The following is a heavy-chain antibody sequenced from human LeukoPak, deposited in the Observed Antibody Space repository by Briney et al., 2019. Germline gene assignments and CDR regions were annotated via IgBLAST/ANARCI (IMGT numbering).Heavy chain of an antibody. CDR2: ISSSSSYI. CDR3: ARDRSSRYYYDSSGYCVY. V-gene: IGHV3-21*01. J-gene: IGHJ4*02. CDR1: GFTFSSYS. D-gene: IGHD3-22*01. Sequence: GGSLRLSCAASGFTFSSYSMNWVRQAPGKGLECVPSISSSSSYIYYADSVKGRFTISRDNAKNSLYLQMNSLRAEDTAVYYCARDRSSRYYYDSSGYCVYWGQGTLVTVSS.